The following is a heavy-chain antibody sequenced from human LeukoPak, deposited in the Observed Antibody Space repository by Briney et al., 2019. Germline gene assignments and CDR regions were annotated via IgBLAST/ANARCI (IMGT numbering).Heavy chain of an antibody. Sequence: SSETLSLTCAVYGGSFSGYYWNWIRQPPGKGLEWIGEINDSGSTNYNPFLKSRVSISVDTSKKQFSLKVSSVTAADTAVYYCARGVYGDYFTKTGYFDYWGQGTQVIVSS. CDR2: INDSGST. CDR3: ARGVYGDYFTKTGYFDY. J-gene: IGHJ4*02. D-gene: IGHD4-17*01. V-gene: IGHV4-34*01. CDR1: GGSFSGYY.